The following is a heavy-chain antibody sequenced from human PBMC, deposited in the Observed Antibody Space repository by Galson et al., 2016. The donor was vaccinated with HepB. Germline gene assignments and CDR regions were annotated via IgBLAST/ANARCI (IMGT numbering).Heavy chain of an antibody. J-gene: IGHJ6*02. CDR2: IYYTGTT. Sequence: TLSLTCSVSGGTVNSGDYFWTWIRQSPARGLEWIGYIYYTGTTYYNPSLLSRVTMSLDTSKNQFSLKLRSVTVADTAVYYCARIDRLRFLDFGMDVWGQGTTVIVSS. CDR1: GGTVNSGDYF. CDR3: ARIDRLRFLDFGMDV. V-gene: IGHV4-30-4*01. D-gene: IGHD3-3*01.